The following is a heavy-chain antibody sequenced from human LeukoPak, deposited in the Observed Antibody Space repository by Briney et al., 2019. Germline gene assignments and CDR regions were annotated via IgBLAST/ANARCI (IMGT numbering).Heavy chain of an antibody. CDR1: GGSLSIYY. Sequence: SETLSLTCTVSGGSLSIYYWRWIRQPPGKGLEWIGYIYYSGSTNYNPSLKSRVTISVDTSKNQFSLKLSSVTAADTAVYYCERFPVHYYDSSCSVKAFDYWGQGTLVTVSS. V-gene: IGHV4-59*01. D-gene: IGHD3-22*01. J-gene: IGHJ4*02. CDR2: IYYSGST. CDR3: ERFPVHYYDSSCSVKAFDY.